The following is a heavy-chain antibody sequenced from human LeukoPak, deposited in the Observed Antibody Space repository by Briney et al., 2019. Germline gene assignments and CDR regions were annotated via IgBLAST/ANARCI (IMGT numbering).Heavy chain of an antibody. V-gene: IGHV4-39*01. D-gene: IGHD2-2*02. CDR2: IYYSGST. Sequence: SETLSLTCTVSGGSISSSSYYWGWIRQPPGKGLEWIGSIYYSGSTYYNPSLKSRVTISVDTSKNQFSLKLNSVTAADTAVYYCARQVPAAICFDYWGQGTLVTVSS. CDR3: ARQVPAAICFDY. J-gene: IGHJ4*02. CDR1: GGSISSSSYY.